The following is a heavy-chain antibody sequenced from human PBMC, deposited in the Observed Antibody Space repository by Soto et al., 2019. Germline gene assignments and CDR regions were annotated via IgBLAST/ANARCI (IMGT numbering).Heavy chain of an antibody. D-gene: IGHD7-27*01. Sequence: PSETLSLTCTVSGGSISSAAYCWSWIRQSPDKGLEWIGHIYDGGTTYSSPSLKGRVTISADTSETQFSLKLNSVSAADTAVYYWARGPSGDKVVYWGQGIQVTVSS. CDR2: IYDGGTT. V-gene: IGHV4-30-4*01. J-gene: IGHJ4*02. CDR1: GGSISSAAYC. CDR3: ARGPSGDKVVY.